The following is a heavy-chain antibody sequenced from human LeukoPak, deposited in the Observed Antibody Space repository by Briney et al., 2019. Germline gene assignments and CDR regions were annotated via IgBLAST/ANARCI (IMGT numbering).Heavy chain of an antibody. CDR1: GGSISSSSYY. D-gene: IGHD3-10*01. J-gene: IGHJ4*02. V-gene: IGHV4-39*01. CDR2: IYYSGST. Sequence: SETLSPTCTVSGGSISSSSYYWGWIRQPPGKGLEWIGSIYYSGSTYYNPSLKSRVTISVDTSKNQFSLKLSSVTAADTAVYCRAGRGGGYFDYRGQGTLVTVSS. CDR3: AGRGGGYFDY.